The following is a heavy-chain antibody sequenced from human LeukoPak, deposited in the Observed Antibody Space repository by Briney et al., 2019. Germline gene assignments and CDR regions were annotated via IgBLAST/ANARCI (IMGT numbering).Heavy chain of an antibody. D-gene: IGHD3-16*01. CDR2: IYTSGST. J-gene: IGHJ5*02. Sequence: SETLSLTCTVSGGSISSHYWSWIRQPAGKGLEWIGRIYTSGSTNYNPSLKSRVTMSVDTSKNQFSLKLSSVTAADTAVYYCARDFMITFGGVFTTWFDPWGQGTLVTVSS. CDR3: ARDFMITFGGVFTTWFDP. V-gene: IGHV4-4*07. CDR1: GGSISSHY.